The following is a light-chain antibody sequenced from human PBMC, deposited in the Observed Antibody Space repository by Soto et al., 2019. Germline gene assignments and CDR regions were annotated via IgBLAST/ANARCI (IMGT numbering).Light chain of an antibody. CDR2: DAS. V-gene: IGKV3-20*01. CDR1: QSVSSN. J-gene: IGKJ2*01. Sequence: EIVMTQSPATLSVSPGERATLSCRASQSVSSNLAWYQQKPGQAPRLLIYDASNRATGIPARFSGSGSGTDFTLTISRLEPEDFAVYYCQQYGSSPPYTFGQGTKVDIK. CDR3: QQYGSSPPYT.